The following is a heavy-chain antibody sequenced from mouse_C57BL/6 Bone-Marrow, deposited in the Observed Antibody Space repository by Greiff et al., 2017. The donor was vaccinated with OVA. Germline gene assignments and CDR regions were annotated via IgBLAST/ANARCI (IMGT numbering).Heavy chain of an antibody. CDR2: IYPGNSDT. Sequence: EVQGVESGTVLARPGASVKMSCKTSGYTFTSYWMHWVKQRPGQGLEWIGAIYPGNSDTSYNQKFKGKAKLTAVTSASTAYMELSSLTNEDSAVYYCTIYDYERVAWFAYWGQGTLVTVSA. J-gene: IGHJ3*01. D-gene: IGHD2-4*01. CDR3: TIYDYERVAWFAY. V-gene: IGHV1-5*01. CDR1: GYTFTSYW.